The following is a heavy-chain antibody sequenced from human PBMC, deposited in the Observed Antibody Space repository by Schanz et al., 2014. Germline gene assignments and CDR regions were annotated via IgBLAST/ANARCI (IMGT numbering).Heavy chain of an antibody. CDR3: ARGGGPEDVFEI. V-gene: IGHV1-69*02. CDR1: GGTFNSYT. Sequence: QVQLVQSGAEVKKPGSSMKVSCKASGGTFNSYTINWVRQAPGQGLEWMGRIIPILGIANYAQKFQGRVTNTANKSTSTAYKDLSSLRPEDTAVYYCARGGGPEDVFEIWGQGTILTVSS. J-gene: IGHJ3*02. CDR2: IIPILGIA. D-gene: IGHD2-15*01.